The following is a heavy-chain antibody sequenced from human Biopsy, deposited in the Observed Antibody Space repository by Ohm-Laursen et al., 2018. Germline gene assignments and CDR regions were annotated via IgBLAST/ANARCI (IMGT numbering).Heavy chain of an antibody. J-gene: IGHJ4*02. CDR3: GNEVHGRDY. CDR1: GQTFRDYY. CDR2: INQSGRT. V-gene: IGHV4-34*08. Sequence: GTLSLTCEVYGQTFRDYYWSWIRQPPGKGLECIGQINQSGRTNYNPSLKSQGNISADKSNNQFSLKLTSVTSADTAVYFCGNEVHGRDYWGLGALVTVSS. D-gene: IGHD2-15*01.